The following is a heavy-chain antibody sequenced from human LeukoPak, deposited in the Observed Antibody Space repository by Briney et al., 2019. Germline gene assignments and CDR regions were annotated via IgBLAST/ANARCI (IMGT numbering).Heavy chain of an antibody. CDR3: ARELVGTGYYGMDV. CDR1: GFTFDDYA. V-gene: IGHV3-9*01. D-gene: IGHD3-10*01. Sequence: GGSLRLSCATSGFTFDDYAMHWVRQAPGKGLEWVSGISWNSGSIGYADSVKGRFTISRDNAKNSLYLQMNSLRAEDTALYYCARELVGTGYYGMDVWGQGTTVTVSS. J-gene: IGHJ6*02. CDR2: ISWNSGSI.